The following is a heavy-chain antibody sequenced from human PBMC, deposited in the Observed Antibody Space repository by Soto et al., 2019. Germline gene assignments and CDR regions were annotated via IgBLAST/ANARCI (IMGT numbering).Heavy chain of an antibody. CDR1: GFTFSSYG. V-gene: IGHV3-33*01. D-gene: IGHD6-13*01. Sequence: QVQLVESGGGVVQPGRSLRLSCAASGFTFSSYGMHWVRQAPGKGLEWVAVIWYDGSNKYYADSVKGRFTISRDNSKNTLYLQMNSLRAEDTAVYYCARGKYRSSSWYNWFDPWGQGTLVTVSS. CDR2: IWYDGSNK. CDR3: ARGKYRSSSWYNWFDP. J-gene: IGHJ5*02.